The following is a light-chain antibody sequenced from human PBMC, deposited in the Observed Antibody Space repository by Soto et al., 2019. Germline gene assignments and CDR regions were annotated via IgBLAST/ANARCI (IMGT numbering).Light chain of an antibody. CDR3: QHRSNWPLT. CDR2: DTT. J-gene: IGKJ4*01. CDR1: QSVGSS. Sequence: EIVLTQSPTTLSLSPGQRATLSCRASQSVGSSLAWYQQRPGQSPRLLIYDTTNRATGIPARFSCSGSGTDFTLTISSLEPEDFAVYYCQHRSNWPLTFGGGTKVEIK. V-gene: IGKV3-11*01.